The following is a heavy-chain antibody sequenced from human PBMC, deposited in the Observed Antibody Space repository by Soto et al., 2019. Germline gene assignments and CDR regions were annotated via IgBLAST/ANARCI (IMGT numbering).Heavy chain of an antibody. Sequence: GASVKVSCTAAASTFTTYFIHWVRQAPGQGLEWMGIINPTGGGRTKFAQNFQGRVTMTRDTSTSTIYMELSSPRSEDTAVYYCEKAGENAGNPHFDNYYPGMDVWGQGTTVTVSS. J-gene: IGHJ6*02. CDR1: ASTFTTYF. V-gene: IGHV1-46*01. CDR3: EKAGENAGNPHFDNYYPGMDV. CDR2: INPTGGGRT. D-gene: IGHD1-1*01.